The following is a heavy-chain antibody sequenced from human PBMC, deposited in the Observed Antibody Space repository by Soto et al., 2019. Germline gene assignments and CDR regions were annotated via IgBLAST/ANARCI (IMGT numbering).Heavy chain of an antibody. D-gene: IGHD4-17*01. CDR1: GYTFTSYD. CDR3: ARTVGYYYGMDV. Sequence: QVQLVQSGAEVKKPGASVKVSCKASGYTFTSYDMHWVRQAPGQRLEWMGWINAGNGNTKYSQKFQGRVTITRDTSASTAYMELSSLKSEDTAVYYCARTVGYYYGMDVWGQGTTVTVSS. V-gene: IGHV1-3*01. CDR2: INAGNGNT. J-gene: IGHJ6*02.